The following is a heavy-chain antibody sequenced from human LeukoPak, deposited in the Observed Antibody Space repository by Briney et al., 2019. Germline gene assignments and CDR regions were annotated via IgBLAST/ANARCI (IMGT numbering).Heavy chain of an antibody. V-gene: IGHV3-30*02. J-gene: IGHJ4*02. CDR3: ARDYPRITFGGVIVHYFDY. CDR1: GFTFSSYG. CDR2: IRYDGSNK. D-gene: IGHD3-16*02. Sequence: PGGSLRLSCAASGFTFSSYGMHWVRQAPGKGLEWVAFIRYDGSNKYYADSVKGRFTISRDNSKNTLYLQMNSLRAEDTAVYYCARDYPRITFGGVIVHYFDYWGQGTLVTVSS.